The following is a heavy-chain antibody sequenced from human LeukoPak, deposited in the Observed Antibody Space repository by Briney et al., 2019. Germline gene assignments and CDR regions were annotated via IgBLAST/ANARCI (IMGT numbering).Heavy chain of an antibody. Sequence: SGTLSLTCAVSGGSISSSNWWSWVRQPPGKGLEWIGEIYHSGSTNYNPSLKSRVTISVDKSKNQFSLKLSSVTAADTAVYYRASPRGDYGDAFDIWGQGTMVTVSS. J-gene: IGHJ3*02. CDR3: ASPRGDYGDAFDI. CDR1: GGSISSSNW. V-gene: IGHV4-4*02. D-gene: IGHD4-17*01. CDR2: IYHSGST.